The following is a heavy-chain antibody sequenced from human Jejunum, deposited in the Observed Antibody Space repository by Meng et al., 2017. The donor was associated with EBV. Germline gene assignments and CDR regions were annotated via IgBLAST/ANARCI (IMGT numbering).Heavy chain of an antibody. CDR1: GFIVSGHY. V-gene: IGHV3-53*01. J-gene: IGHJ4*02. Sequence: EVQGLESGGGLIHPGGSLRLSWAASGFIVSGHYMSWVRQAPGKGLEWVSVIYTDGSTYYADSVKGRFTISRDNSKNTLFIQMNNLRVDDTAVYYCVRGPWNNWGQGTLVTVSS. CDR2: IYTDGST. D-gene: IGHD1/OR15-1a*01. CDR3: VRGPWNN.